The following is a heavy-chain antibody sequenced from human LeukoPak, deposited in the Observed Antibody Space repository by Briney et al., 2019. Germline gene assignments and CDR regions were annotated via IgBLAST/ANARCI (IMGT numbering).Heavy chain of an antibody. D-gene: IGHD5-24*01. Sequence: SETLSLTCTVSGGSISTYYWTWIRQSPSRGLEWLGRTYYRSKWYNDYAVSVKSRVTINPDTSKNQFSLQVNSVTPDDTAVYYCARFAEMATGFDYWGQGTLVTVSS. CDR2: TYYRSKWYN. CDR3: ARFAEMATGFDY. V-gene: IGHV6-1*01. CDR1: GGSISTYY. J-gene: IGHJ4*02.